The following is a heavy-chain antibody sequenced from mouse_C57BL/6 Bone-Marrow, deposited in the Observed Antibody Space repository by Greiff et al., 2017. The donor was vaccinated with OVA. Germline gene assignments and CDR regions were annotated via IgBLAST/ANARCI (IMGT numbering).Heavy chain of an antibody. CDR1: GYTFTDYY. CDR3: ARDSPHYDYAFAY. V-gene: IGHV1-76*01. Sequence: QVQLQQSGAELVRPGASVKLSCNASGYTFTDYYINWVKQRPGQGLEWIARIYPGSGNTYYNEKFKGKATLTAEKSSSTAYMQLSSLTSEDSAVDFCARDSPHYDYAFAYWGQGTLVTVSA. CDR2: IYPGSGNT. J-gene: IGHJ3*01. D-gene: IGHD2-4*01.